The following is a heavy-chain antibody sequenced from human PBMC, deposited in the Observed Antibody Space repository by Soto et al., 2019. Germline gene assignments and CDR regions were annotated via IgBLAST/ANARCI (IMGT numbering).Heavy chain of an antibody. J-gene: IGHJ4*02. D-gene: IGHD7-27*01. CDR1: GGTFSSYA. V-gene: IGHV1-69*06. CDR2: IIPIFGNT. CDR3: ARDTGDGTFDF. Sequence: SVNVSCKASGGTFSSYAISWVRQAPGQGLEWMGGIIPIFGNTKSSQKFQDRVTISRDTSASTAYMELTSLRSEDTAVYYCARDTGDGTFDFWGQGTLVTVSS.